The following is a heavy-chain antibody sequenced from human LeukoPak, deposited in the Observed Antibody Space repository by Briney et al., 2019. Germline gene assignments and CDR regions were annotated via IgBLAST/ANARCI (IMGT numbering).Heavy chain of an antibody. CDR1: GGSISNSNW. D-gene: IGHD3-10*01. CDR3: ARGLWFGEMLFYYYMDV. Sequence: SGTLSLTCAVSGGSISNSNWWSWVRQPPGKGLEWIGEIYHSGSTNYNSSLKSRITMSVDKSKNQFSLNVSSVTAADTAVYYCARGLWFGEMLFYYYMDVWGKGTTVTISS. CDR2: IYHSGST. V-gene: IGHV4-4*02. J-gene: IGHJ6*03.